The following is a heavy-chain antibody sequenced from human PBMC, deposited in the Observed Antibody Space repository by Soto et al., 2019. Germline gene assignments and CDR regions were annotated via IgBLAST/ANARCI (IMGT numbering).Heavy chain of an antibody. D-gene: IGHD3-22*01. J-gene: IGHJ2*01. V-gene: IGHV4-30-4*01. CDR3: ARMSYYYDKWYFDL. CDR2: VYYSGST. Sequence: QLHESGPGVVKPSETLSLTCTVSGDSINNNAYYWNWIHQTPGKGLEWIGYVYYSGSTYYIPSLTSRLSMSVDTSKNQFSLKLSSVTAADTAIYYCARMSYYYDKWYFDLWGRGTLVTVSS. CDR1: GDSINNNAYY.